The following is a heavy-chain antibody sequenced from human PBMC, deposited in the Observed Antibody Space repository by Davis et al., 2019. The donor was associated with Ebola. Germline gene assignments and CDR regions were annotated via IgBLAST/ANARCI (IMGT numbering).Heavy chain of an antibody. Sequence: SLKISCAASGFIFRNYAMHWVRQAPGKGLEWVAVVSHSERERFYADSVKGRFTISRDNSENTLYLQMNSLTADDTSVYYCARAGFDEVLDYWGQGTPVTVSS. V-gene: IGHV3-30*04. CDR3: ARAGFDEVLDY. D-gene: IGHD3-3*01. CDR1: GFIFRNYA. CDR2: VSHSERER. J-gene: IGHJ4*02.